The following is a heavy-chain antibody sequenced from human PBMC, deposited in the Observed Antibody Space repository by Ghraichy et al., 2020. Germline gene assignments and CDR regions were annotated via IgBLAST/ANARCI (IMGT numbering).Heavy chain of an antibody. D-gene: IGHD3-22*01. J-gene: IGHJ4*02. V-gene: IGHV4-34*01. Sequence: SETLSLTCAVYGGSFSGNYWSWIRQPPGKGLEWIGEINHSGSTNYNPSLKSRVTISVDTSKNQFSLKLSSVTAADTAVYYCASLASHSGYSPRLFYWGQGTLVTVSS. CDR2: INHSGST. CDR1: GGSFSGNY. CDR3: ASLASHSGYSPRLFY.